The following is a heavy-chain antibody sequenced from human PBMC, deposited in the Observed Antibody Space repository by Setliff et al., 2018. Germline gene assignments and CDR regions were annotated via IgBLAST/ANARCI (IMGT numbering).Heavy chain of an antibody. D-gene: IGHD4-4*01. V-gene: IGHV1-46*03. CDR3: AKSGDYSNRGHFDC. Sequence: ASVKVSCKASGYTFTSYDINWVRQATGQGLEWVGIINPSGGSTSYAQKFQGRVTMTRDTSTSTVYMELSSLRSEDTAVYYCAKSGDYSNRGHFDCWGQGTLVTVSS. CDR1: GYTFTSYD. CDR2: INPSGGST. J-gene: IGHJ4*02.